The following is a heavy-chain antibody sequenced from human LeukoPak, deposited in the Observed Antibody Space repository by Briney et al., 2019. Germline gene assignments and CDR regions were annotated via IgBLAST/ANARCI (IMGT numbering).Heavy chain of an antibody. CDR1: GFTFSSYS. V-gene: IGHV3-21*01. Sequence: GGSLRLSCAASGFTFSSYSMNWVRQAPGKGLGWVSSISSSSSYIYYADSVKGRFTISRDNAKNSLYLQMNSLRAEDTAVYYCVRESKIGYFDYWGQGTLVTVSS. CDR3: VRESKIGYFDY. J-gene: IGHJ4*02. D-gene: IGHD5/OR15-5a*01. CDR2: ISSSSSYI.